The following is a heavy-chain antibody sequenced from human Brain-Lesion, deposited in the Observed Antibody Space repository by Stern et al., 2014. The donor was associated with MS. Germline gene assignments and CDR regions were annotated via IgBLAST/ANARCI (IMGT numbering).Heavy chain of an antibody. V-gene: IGHV4-39*01. D-gene: IGHD2-15*01. Sequence: VQLVESGPGLVKPSETLSLTCTVAGGSVSSTSYAWAWIRQPPGKGLEWIGTIYYSGNTYYSPSLQSRLTISLDTTTNQFSLQLSSGTAADTAVYYCAGEEDIRYCSGGSCTGNWFDPWGQGTLVTVSS. J-gene: IGHJ5*02. CDR1: GGSVSSTSYA. CDR3: AGEEDIRYCSGGSCTGNWFDP. CDR2: IYYSGNT.